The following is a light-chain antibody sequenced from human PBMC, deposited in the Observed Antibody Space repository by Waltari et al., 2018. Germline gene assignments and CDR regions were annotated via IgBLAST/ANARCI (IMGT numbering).Light chain of an antibody. J-gene: IGLJ7*01. CDR2: YKSDSDK. CDR3: MILHGSSAV. Sequence: QAVLNQPSSLSATPGAAASLTCPLRSGINVGTYRIYWYQQKTGSPPQYLLRYKSDSDKQQGSGVPSRFSGSKDVSANAGILLISGLQAEDEADYYCMILHGSSAVFGGGTQLTVL. CDR1: SGINVGTYR. V-gene: IGLV5-45*03.